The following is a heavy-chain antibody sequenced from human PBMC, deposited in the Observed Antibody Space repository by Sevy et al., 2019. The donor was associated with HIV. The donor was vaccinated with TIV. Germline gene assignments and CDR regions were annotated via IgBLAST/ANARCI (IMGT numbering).Heavy chain of an antibody. CDR2: IYWNDDK. D-gene: IGHD2-8*02. Sequence: SGPTLVKPTQTLTLTCTFSGFSLSTSGVGVGWIRQPPGKALEWLALIYWNDDKRYSPSLKSRLTITKDTSKNQVVLTMTNILPCDTATYYVDSDHHGVCPGSVSYYFDYCGHVTLVTGS. J-gene: IGHJ4*01. CDR1: GFSLSTSGVG. V-gene: IGHV2-5*01. CDR3: DSDHHGVCPGSVSYYFDY.